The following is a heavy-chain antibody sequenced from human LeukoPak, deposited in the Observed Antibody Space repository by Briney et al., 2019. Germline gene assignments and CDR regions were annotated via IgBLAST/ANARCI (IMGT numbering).Heavy chain of an antibody. CDR2: INWNGGST. V-gene: IGHV3-20*04. CDR3: ARVCCSGGSCYFDY. CDR1: GFTFDDYG. D-gene: IGHD2-15*01. J-gene: IGHJ4*02. Sequence: GGSLRLSCAASGFTFDDYGMSWVRQAPGKGLEWVSGINWNGGSTGYADSVKGRFTISRDNAKNSLYLQMNSLRAEDTALYYCARVCCSGGSCYFDYWGQGTLVTVSS.